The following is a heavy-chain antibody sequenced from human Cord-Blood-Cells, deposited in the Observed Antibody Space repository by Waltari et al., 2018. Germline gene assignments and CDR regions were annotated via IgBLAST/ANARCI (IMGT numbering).Heavy chain of an antibody. J-gene: IGHJ4*02. Sequence: QVQLQQWGAGLLKPSETLSLTCAVYGGSFSGYYWSWIRQPPGKGLEWIGEINHSGSTNYNPSLKSRVTISVDTSKSQFSLKLSSVTTADTAVYYCARGGVTGDSDYWGQGTLVTVSS. CDR2: INHSGST. CDR3: ARGGVTGDSDY. V-gene: IGHV4-34*01. CDR1: GGSFSGYY. D-gene: IGHD7-27*01.